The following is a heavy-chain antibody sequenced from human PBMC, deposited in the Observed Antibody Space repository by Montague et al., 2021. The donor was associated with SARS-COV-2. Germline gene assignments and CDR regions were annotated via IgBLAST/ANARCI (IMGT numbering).Heavy chain of an antibody. CDR2: ITGDGRNI. V-gene: IGHV3-74*03. D-gene: IGHD2-8*01. Sequence: SRRLSCAASGFSFNANWMHWVRQAPGKGLVWVSGITGDGRNIEYADSVKGRFTISRDNAKGTLYLQMDSLRVEDTAMYFCTNALNVVDSLWGQGILVAVSS. CDR1: GFSFNANW. CDR3: TNALNVVDSL. J-gene: IGHJ4*01.